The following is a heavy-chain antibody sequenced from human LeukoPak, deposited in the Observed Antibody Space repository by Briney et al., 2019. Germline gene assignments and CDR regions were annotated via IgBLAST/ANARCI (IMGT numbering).Heavy chain of an antibody. J-gene: IGHJ3*02. D-gene: IGHD4-23*01. CDR1: GFTFSNAW. V-gene: IGHV3-15*04. CDR3: TTEDGGGAFDI. CDR2: IESKTDGATT. Sequence: GGSLRLSCAASGFTFSNAWMSWVRQAPGKGLEWVGRIESKTDGATTEYAAPVKGRFSISGDDSKNTLYLQMNSLKTEDTALYYCTTEDGGGAFDIWGQGTMVTVSS.